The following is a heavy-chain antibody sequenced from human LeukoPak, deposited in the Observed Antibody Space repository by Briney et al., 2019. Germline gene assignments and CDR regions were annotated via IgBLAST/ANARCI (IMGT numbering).Heavy chain of an antibody. CDR1: GYTFTGYY. Sequence: ASVKVSCKASGYTFTGYYIHWVRQAPGRGLEWMGWINPNNGGTNYAQKFQGRVTMTRDTSISTAYMELNRLTSDDTAVYYCARDKYTGYETFDYWGQGTPVTVSS. CDR2: INPNNGGT. V-gene: IGHV1-2*02. D-gene: IGHD5-12*01. CDR3: ARDKYTGYETFDY. J-gene: IGHJ4*02.